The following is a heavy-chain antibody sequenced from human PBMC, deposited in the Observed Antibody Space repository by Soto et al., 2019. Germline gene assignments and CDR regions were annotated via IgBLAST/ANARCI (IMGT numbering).Heavy chain of an antibody. V-gene: IGHV4-59*08. CDR3: ARHKYDSSGYYYENYFDY. CDR2: IYYSGST. D-gene: IGHD3-22*01. CDR1: GGSISSYY. J-gene: IGHJ4*02. Sequence: SETLSLTCTVSGGSISSYYWSWIRQPPGKGLEWIGYIYYSGSTNYNPSLKSRVTISVDTSKNQFSLKLSSVTAADTAVYYCARHKYDSSGYYYENYFDYWGQGTLVTVSS.